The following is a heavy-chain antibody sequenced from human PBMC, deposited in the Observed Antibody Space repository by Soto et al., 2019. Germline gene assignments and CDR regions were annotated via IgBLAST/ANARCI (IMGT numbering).Heavy chain of an antibody. V-gene: IGHV1-3*01. CDR1: GYTFTSYA. Sequence: ASVKVSCKASGYTFTSYAMHWVRQAPGQRLEWMGWINAGNGNTKYSQKFQGRVTITADKSTSTAYMELSSLRSEDTAVYYCARVPSWGCSGGSCYSEIGFYYYYYMDVWGKGTTVTVSS. J-gene: IGHJ6*03. D-gene: IGHD2-15*01. CDR2: INAGNGNT. CDR3: ARVPSWGCSGGSCYSEIGFYYYYYMDV.